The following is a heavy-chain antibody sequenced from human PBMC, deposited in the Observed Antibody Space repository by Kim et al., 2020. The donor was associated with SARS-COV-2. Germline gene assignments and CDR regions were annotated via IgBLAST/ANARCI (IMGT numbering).Heavy chain of an antibody. D-gene: IGHD3-22*01. J-gene: IGHJ4*02. CDR2: IYYSGSA. CDR3: ASETYFYDSSGYYRYFDY. V-gene: IGHV4-59*01. CDR1: GGSISSYY. Sequence: SETPSLTCTVSGGSISSYYWCWIWKRPGTGMEWKGYIYYSGSANSNSSLKSRVPISVDISKNQISLKLSAVTAADTAVYYCASETYFYDSSGYYRYFDYWGQGNLVSVSS.